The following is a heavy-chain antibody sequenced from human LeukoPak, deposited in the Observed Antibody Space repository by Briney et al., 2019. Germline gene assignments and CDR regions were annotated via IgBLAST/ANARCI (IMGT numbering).Heavy chain of an antibody. D-gene: IGHD1-26*01. Sequence: VSCKASGGTFISYAISWVRQAPGQGLEWMGGIIPIFGTANYAQKFQGRVMITTDESTSTAYMELSSLRSEDTAVYYCARGLVGAADYWGQGTLVTASS. J-gene: IGHJ4*02. CDR1: GGTFISYA. V-gene: IGHV1-69*05. CDR2: IIPIFGTA. CDR3: ARGLVGAADY.